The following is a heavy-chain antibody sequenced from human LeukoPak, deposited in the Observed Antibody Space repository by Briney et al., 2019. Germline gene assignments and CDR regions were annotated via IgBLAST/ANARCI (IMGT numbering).Heavy chain of an antibody. CDR1: GGSISSGGYY. D-gene: IGHD3-22*01. J-gene: IGHJ4*02. CDR3: ARVGYYYDSSGYYTYYFDY. Sequence: PSQTLSLTCTVSGGSISSGGYYWSWIRQPPGKGLEWIGYIYHSGSTYYIPSLKSRVTISVDRSKNQFSLKLSSVTAADTAVYYCARVGYYYDSSGYYTYYFDYWGQGTLVTVSS. CDR2: IYHSGST. V-gene: IGHV4-30-2*01.